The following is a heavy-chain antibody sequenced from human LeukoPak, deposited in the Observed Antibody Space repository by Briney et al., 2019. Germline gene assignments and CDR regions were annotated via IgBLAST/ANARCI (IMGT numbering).Heavy chain of an antibody. CDR1: GFPFSSYS. Sequence: GGSLRLSCAASGFPFSSYSMNWVRQAPGKGLEWVSSISSSSSYIYYADSVKGRFTISRDNAKNSLYLQMNSLRAEDTAVYYCAGLGYCSSTSCDAWGQGTLVTVSS. CDR2: ISSSSSYI. J-gene: IGHJ5*02. CDR3: AGLGYCSSTSCDA. V-gene: IGHV3-21*01. D-gene: IGHD2-2*01.